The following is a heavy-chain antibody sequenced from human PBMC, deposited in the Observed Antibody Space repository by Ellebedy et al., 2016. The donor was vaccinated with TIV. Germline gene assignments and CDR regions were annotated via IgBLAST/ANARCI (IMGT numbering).Heavy chain of an antibody. CDR1: GFTFSRYS. J-gene: IGHJ4*02. V-gene: IGHV3-48*01. Sequence: GESLKISCAASGFTFSRYSMNWVRQAPGKGLEWVSYISSSSSTIYYADSVKGRFTISRDNAKNSLYLQMNSLRVADTAVYYCASRFLEWLSWGQGSLVTVSS. D-gene: IGHD3-3*01. CDR3: ASRFLEWLS. CDR2: ISSSSSTI.